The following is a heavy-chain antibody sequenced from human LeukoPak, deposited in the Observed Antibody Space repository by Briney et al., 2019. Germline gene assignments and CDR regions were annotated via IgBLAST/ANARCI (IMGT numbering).Heavy chain of an antibody. D-gene: IGHD7-27*01. V-gene: IGHV3-7*01. Sequence: GGSLRLSCAVSGFTFSNYWMTWVRQAPGKGPEWVANIKEDGTQKYYVDSVRGRFTISRDNAENSLYLQMNSLRGEDTAIYYCAKTGDRDYWGRGTLVTVSS. CDR1: GFTFSNYW. J-gene: IGHJ4*02. CDR3: AKTGDRDY. CDR2: IKEDGTQK.